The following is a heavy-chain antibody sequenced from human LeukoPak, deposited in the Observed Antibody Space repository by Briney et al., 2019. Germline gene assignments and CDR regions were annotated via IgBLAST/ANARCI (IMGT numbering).Heavy chain of an antibody. D-gene: IGHD4-17*01. J-gene: IGHJ4*02. CDR2: INPNSGGT. CDR3: ARVSSVSGDYSRGNDY. CDR1: GGTFSSYA. V-gene: IGHV1-2*06. Sequence: ASVKVSCKASGGTFSSYAISWVRQAPGQGLEWMGRINPNSGGTNYAQKFQGRVTMTRDTSISTAYMELSRLRSDDTAVYYCARVSSVSGDYSRGNDYWGQGTLVTVSS.